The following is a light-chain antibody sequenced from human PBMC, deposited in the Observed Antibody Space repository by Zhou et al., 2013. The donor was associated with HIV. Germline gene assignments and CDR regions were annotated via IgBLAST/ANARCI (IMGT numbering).Light chain of an antibody. CDR2: SAS. J-gene: IGKJ1*01. CDR1: QGIGNS. V-gene: IGKV1-27*01. Sequence: DIQMTQSPSSLSASVRDRVTITCRASQGIGNSLAWYQQKPGKVPKLLIYSASTLQSGVPSRFSGSGSGTDFTLTISSLQPEDVATYFCLKXDSAPRTFGQGTK. CDR3: LKXDSAPRT.